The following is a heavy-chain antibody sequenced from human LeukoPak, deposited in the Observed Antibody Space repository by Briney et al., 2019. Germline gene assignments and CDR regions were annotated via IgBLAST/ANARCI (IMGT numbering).Heavy chain of an antibody. CDR1: GYTFTGYY. Sequence: GASVKVSCKASGYTFTGYYMHWVRRAPGQGLEWMGWINPNSGGTNYAQKFQGRVTMTRDTSISTAYMELSRLRSDDTAVYYCARSPPYSSGADGWFDPWGQGTLVTVSS. CDR2: INPNSGGT. D-gene: IGHD6-19*01. CDR3: ARSPPYSSGADGWFDP. J-gene: IGHJ5*02. V-gene: IGHV1-2*02.